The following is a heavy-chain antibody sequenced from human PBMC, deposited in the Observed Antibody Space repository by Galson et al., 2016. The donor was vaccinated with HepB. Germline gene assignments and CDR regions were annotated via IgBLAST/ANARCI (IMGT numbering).Heavy chain of an antibody. V-gene: IGHV3-7*04. CDR3: ARAYQYTLDY. CDR2: IKEDGSEK. J-gene: IGHJ4*02. Sequence: SLRLSCAGSGFTLSRYWMSWVRQAPGKGLEWVANIKEDGSEKKYVDSVKGRFTISRDNAKNSVYLQMNSLRAEDTAVYFCARAYQYTLDYWGQGTPVTVSS. CDR1: GFTLSRYW. D-gene: IGHD1-1*01.